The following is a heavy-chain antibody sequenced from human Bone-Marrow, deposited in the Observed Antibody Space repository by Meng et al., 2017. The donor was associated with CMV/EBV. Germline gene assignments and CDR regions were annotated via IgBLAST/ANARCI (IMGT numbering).Heavy chain of an antibody. V-gene: IGHV1-18*01. CDR3: ARSSSGLDY. D-gene: IGHD3-22*01. CDR1: GYTFTSYG. CDR2: SSAYNGNT. J-gene: IGHJ4*02. Sequence: ASVKVSCKASGYTFTSYGISWVRQAPGQGLEWMGWSSAYNGNTNYAQKFQGRVTMTRNTSISTAYMELSSLRSEDTAVYYCARSSSGLDYWGQGTLVTVSS.